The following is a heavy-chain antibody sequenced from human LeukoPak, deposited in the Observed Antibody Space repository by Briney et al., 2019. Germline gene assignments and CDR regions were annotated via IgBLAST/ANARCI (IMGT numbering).Heavy chain of an antibody. CDR3: ARASRGLLWFGELSYFDY. J-gene: IGHJ4*02. CDR1: GYTFTSYG. D-gene: IGHD3-10*01. Sequence: GASVKVSCKASGYTFTSYGISWVRQAPGQGLEWMGGIIPIFGTANYAQKFQGRVTITADKSTSTAYMELSSLRSEDTAVYYCARASRGLLWFGELSYFDYWGQGTLVTVSS. CDR2: IIPIFGTA. V-gene: IGHV1-69*06.